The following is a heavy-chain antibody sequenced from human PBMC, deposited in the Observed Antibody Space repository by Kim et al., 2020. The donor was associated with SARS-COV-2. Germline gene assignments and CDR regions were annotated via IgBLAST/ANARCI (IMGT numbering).Heavy chain of an antibody. Sequence: GGSLRLSCAASGFTFSSYAMSWVRQAPGKGLEWVSAISGSGGSTYYADSVKGRFTISRDNSKNTLYLQMNSLRAEDTAAYYCAKDLVYDFWSGYREFDYWGQGTLVTVSS. D-gene: IGHD3-3*01. CDR2: ISGSGGST. J-gene: IGHJ4*02. V-gene: IGHV3-23*01. CDR3: AKDLVYDFWSGYREFDY. CDR1: GFTFSSYA.